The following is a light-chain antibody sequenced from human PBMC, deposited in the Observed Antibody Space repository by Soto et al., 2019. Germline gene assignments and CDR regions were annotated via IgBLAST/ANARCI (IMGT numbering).Light chain of an antibody. J-gene: IGLJ2*01. CDR2: EVN. CDR1: RSDIGDSNF. CDR3: CSFALRSTLI. V-gene: IGLV2-14*01. Sequence: QSVLTQPASVSGSPGQSVTISCTGPRSDIGDSNFISWYQHSPGKAPRLLIYEVNNRPSGVSRRFSGSKAGNTASLTISGLLDDDEADYYCCSFALRSTLIFGGGTKLTVL.